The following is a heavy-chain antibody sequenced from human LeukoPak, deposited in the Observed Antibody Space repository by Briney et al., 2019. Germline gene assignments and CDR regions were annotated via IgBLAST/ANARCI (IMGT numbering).Heavy chain of an antibody. CDR3: AKDLFRGIDVVVAAATPLDFDS. V-gene: IGHV3-66*02. CDR2: IYSGGST. D-gene: IGHD2-15*01. J-gene: IGHJ4*02. CDR1: GFTVSSNE. Sequence: GRSLRLSCAASGFTVSSNEMSWVRQAPGKGLEWVSVIYSGGSTYYADSVKGRFTISRDNSKNTLYLQMNSLRVEDTAMYYCAKDLFRGIDVVVAAATPLDFDSWGQGTLVTVSS.